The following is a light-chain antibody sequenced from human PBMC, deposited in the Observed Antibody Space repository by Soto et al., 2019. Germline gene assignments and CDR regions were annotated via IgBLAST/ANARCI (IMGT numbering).Light chain of an antibody. J-gene: IGLJ1*01. V-gene: IGLV2-11*01. CDR2: DVS. CDR1: SSNVGGYNY. Sequence: QSALTQPRSVSGSPGQSVTISCTGSSSNVGGYNYVSWYQQHPGKAPKFMIYDVSNRPSGVPDRFSGSKSGNTASLTISGLQDEDEADYYCCSYAGSHTVVFGTGTKLTVL. CDR3: CSYAGSHTVV.